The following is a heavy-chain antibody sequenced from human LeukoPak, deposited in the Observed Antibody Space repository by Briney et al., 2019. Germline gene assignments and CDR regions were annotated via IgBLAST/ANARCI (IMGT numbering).Heavy chain of an antibody. J-gene: IGHJ4*02. V-gene: IGHV4-59*01. CDR1: GGSISSYY. CDR3: ASFGHEYSSLGLEDC. Sequence: SETLSLTCTVSGGSISSYYWSWIRQPPGKGLEWIGYIYYTGGTNYNPSLKSRVSISVDTSKNQFSLKLSSVTAADTAVYYCASFGHEYSSLGLEDCWGQGTLVTVSS. CDR2: IYYTGGT. D-gene: IGHD6-6*01.